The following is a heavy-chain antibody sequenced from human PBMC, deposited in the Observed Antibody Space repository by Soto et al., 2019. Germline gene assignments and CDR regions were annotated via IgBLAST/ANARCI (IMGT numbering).Heavy chain of an antibody. CDR3: ARALDSSGYLPPDY. CDR1: GFTFTSYL. Sequence: GESLKISCAASGFTFTSYLMGWLRQAPGKGLEWVSGINWNGGNTGYADSVKGRFTISRDSARNSLYLQMNSLRAEDTALYYCARALDSSGYLPPDYWGQGTLVTVSS. CDR2: INWNGGNT. V-gene: IGHV3-20*04. D-gene: IGHD3-22*01. J-gene: IGHJ4*02.